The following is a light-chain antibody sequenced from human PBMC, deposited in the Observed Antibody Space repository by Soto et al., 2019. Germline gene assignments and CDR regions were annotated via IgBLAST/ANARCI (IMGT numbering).Light chain of an antibody. CDR2: SNN. Sequence: QSVLTQAPSASGTPGQGVTISCSGSSSNIGSNTVNWYQQLPGTAPKLLIYSNNQRPSGVPDRFSGSKSGTSASLAISGLQSEDEAEYYCAAWDDSLNGVVFGGGTKLTVL. J-gene: IGLJ2*01. CDR1: SSNIGSNT. CDR3: AAWDDSLNGVV. V-gene: IGLV1-44*01.